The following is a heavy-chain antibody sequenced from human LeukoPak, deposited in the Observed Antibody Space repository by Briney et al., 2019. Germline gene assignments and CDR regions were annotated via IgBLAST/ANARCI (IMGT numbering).Heavy chain of an antibody. Sequence: EASVKVSCKASGYTFTGYYMHWVRQAPGQGLEWMGWINPNSGGTNYAQKFQGRVTMTRDTSISTAYMELSRLRSDDTAVYYCARDLGGGHDALDIWGQGTMVTVSS. CDR3: ARDLGGGHDALDI. CDR2: INPNSGGT. J-gene: IGHJ3*02. CDR1: GYTFTGYY. D-gene: IGHD6-25*01. V-gene: IGHV1-2*02.